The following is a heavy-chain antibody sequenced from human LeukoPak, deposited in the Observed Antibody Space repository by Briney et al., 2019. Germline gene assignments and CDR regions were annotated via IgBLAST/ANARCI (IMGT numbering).Heavy chain of an antibody. CDR1: GGSISSGGYY. J-gene: IGHJ5*01. V-gene: IGHV4-39*01. CDR2: IYYSGIT. CDR3: ARQPHAFDNWFDS. Sequence: SETLSLTCTVSGGSISSGGYYWSWIRQHPGKGLEWIGYIYYSGITYYNPSLKSRVTISVDTSKNQFSLKLTSVTAADTAFYYCARQPHAFDNWFDSWGQGTLVTVSS. D-gene: IGHD3-10*01.